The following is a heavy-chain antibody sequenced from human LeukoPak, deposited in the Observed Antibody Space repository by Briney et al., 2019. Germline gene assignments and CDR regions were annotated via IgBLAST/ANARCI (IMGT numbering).Heavy chain of an antibody. D-gene: IGHD6-19*01. CDR1: GYTFTSYG. CDR2: INPSGGST. CDR3: ACIAVAGSRIYYYYGMDV. V-gene: IGHV1-46*03. J-gene: IGHJ6*02. Sequence: ASVKVSCKASGYTFTSYGISWERQAPGQGLEWMGIINPSGGSTSYAQKFQGRVTMTRDTSTSTVYMELSSLRSEDTAVYYCACIAVAGSRIYYYYGMDVWGQGTTVTVSS.